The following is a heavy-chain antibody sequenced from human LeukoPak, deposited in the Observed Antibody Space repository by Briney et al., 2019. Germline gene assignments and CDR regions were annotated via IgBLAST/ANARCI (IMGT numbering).Heavy chain of an antibody. CDR1: GFTFSSYS. CDR3: VRGEVTYSLDY. D-gene: IGHD2-15*01. V-gene: IGHV3-20*04. CDR2: INWNGDST. J-gene: IGHJ4*02. Sequence: PGGSLRLSCAASGFTFSSYSMNWVRQAPGKGLEWVSGINWNGDSTNYADSVKGRFTISRDKAKTSLFLQMNSLRVDDTALYYCVRGEVTYSLDYWGQGTLVIVSA.